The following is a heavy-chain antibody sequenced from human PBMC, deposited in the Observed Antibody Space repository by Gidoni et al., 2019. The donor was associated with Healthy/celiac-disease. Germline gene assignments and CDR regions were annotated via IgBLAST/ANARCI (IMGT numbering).Heavy chain of an antibody. CDR3: TTLGDYYDFWSGYYLFDY. CDR1: GFTFSGSA. J-gene: IGHJ4*02. Sequence: EVQLVESGGGLVQPGGSLKLSCAASGFTFSGSAMHWVRQASGKGLEWVGRIRSKANSYATAYAASVKGRFTISRDDSKNTAYLQMNSLKTEDTAVYYCTTLGDYYDFWSGYYLFDYWGQGTLVTVSS. D-gene: IGHD3-3*01. CDR2: IRSKANSYAT. V-gene: IGHV3-73*02.